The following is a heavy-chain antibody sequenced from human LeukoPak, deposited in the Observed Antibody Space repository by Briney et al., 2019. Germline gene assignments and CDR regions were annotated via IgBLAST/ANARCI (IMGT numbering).Heavy chain of an antibody. J-gene: IGHJ4*02. CDR3: ARGWDDSSSYYIGY. CDR1: GGSFSGYY. Sequence: PSETLSLTCAVYGGSFSGYYWSWIRQPPGKGLEWIGEINHSGSTNYNPSLKSRVTISVDTSKNQFSLKLSSVTAADTAVYYCARGWDDSSSYYIGYWGQGTLVTVSS. V-gene: IGHV4-34*01. CDR2: INHSGST. D-gene: IGHD3-22*01.